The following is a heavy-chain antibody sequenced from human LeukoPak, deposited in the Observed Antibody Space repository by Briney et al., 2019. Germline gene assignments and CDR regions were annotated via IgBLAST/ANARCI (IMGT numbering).Heavy chain of an antibody. Sequence: SVKVSCKASGGTFSSYTISWVRQAPGQGLEWMGRIIPILGIANYAQKFQGRVTITADKSTSTAYMELSSLRSEDTAVYYCARDRWPQSHYYYYYYMDVWGKGTTVTVSS. CDR1: GGTFSSYT. CDR2: IIPILGIA. J-gene: IGHJ6*03. D-gene: IGHD5-24*01. CDR3: ARDRWPQSHYYYYYYMDV. V-gene: IGHV1-69*04.